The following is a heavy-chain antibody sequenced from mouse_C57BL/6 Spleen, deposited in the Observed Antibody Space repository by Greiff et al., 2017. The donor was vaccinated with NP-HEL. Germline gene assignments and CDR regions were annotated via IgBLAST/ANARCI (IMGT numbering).Heavy chain of an antibody. CDR3: AKEGPYYGSSRYFDV. CDR2: IDPSDSET. CDR1: GYTFTSYW. V-gene: IGHV1-52*01. D-gene: IGHD1-1*01. J-gene: IGHJ1*03. Sequence: QVQLQQPGAELVRPGSSVKLSCKASGYTFTSYWMHWVKQRPIQGLEWIGNIDPSDSETHYNQKFKDKATLTVDKSSSTAYMQLSSLTSEDSAVYYCAKEGPYYGSSRYFDVWGTGTTVTVSS.